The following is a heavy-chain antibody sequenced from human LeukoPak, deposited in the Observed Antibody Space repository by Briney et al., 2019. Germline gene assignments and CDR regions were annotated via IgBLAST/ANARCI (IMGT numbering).Heavy chain of an antibody. D-gene: IGHD6-19*01. J-gene: IGHJ6*02. Sequence: GASVKVSCKASGYTFTGYYMHWVRQAPGQGLEWMGWINPNSGGTNYAQKFQGWVTMTRDTSISTAYMELSRLRSEDTAVYYCARRGDEEQWLVRLLGQPNYYYYGMDVWGQGTTVTVSS. CDR1: GYTFTGYY. CDR2: INPNSGGT. CDR3: ARRGDEEQWLVRLLGQPNYYYYGMDV. V-gene: IGHV1-2*04.